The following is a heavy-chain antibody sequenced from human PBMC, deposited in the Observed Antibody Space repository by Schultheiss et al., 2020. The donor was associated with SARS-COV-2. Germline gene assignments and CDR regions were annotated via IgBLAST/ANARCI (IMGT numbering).Heavy chain of an antibody. D-gene: IGHD1-7*01. CDR3: ARGPARELLTRDAFDI. CDR2: IYTSGST. Sequence: SETLSLTCTVSGGSISSYYWSWIRQPAGKGLEWIGRIYTSGSTNYNPSLKSRVTMSVDTSKNQFSLKLSSVTAADTAVYYCARGPARELLTRDAFDIWGQGTMVTVSS. V-gene: IGHV4-4*07. J-gene: IGHJ3*02. CDR1: GGSISSYY.